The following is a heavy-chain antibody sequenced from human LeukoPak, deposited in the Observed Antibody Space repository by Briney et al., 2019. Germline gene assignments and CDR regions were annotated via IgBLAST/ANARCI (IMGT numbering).Heavy chain of an antibody. J-gene: IGHJ3*02. CDR3: ARHWDYDAFDI. V-gene: IGHV4-39*01. CDR1: GGSISSSGYY. CDR2: IYYRGGT. D-gene: IGHD1-26*01. Sequence: SETLSLTCTVSGGSISSSGYYWGWIRQPPGKGLEWIGSIYYRGGTYYNPSLKSRVTISVDTSKNQFSLKLTSVTAADTAVYYCARHWDYDAFDIWGQGTMVTVSS.